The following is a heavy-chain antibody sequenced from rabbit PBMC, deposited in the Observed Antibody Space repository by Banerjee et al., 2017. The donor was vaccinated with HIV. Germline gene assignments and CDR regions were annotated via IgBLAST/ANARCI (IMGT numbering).Heavy chain of an antibody. CDR2: IYTDSDGT. J-gene: IGHJ4*01. D-gene: IGHD4-1*01. Sequence: QQQLVESGGDLVKPEGSLTLSCKASGFDFSTYYMSWVRQAPGKGLELIACIYTDSDGTWYASWVNGRFTITRSTSLNTVTLQMTSLTAADTATYFCAREDSSGWGHFDLWGQGTLVTVS. V-gene: IGHV1S43*01. CDR3: AREDSSGWGHFDL. CDR1: GFDFSTYY.